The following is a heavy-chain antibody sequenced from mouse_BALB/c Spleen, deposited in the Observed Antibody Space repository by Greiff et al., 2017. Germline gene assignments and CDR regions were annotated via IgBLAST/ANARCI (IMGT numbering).Heavy chain of an antibody. CDR1: GYSFTSYW. CDR2: IYPGNSDT. Sequence: VQLQQSGTVLARPGASVKMSCKASGYSFTSYWMHWVKQRPGQGLEWIGAIYPGNSDTSYNQKFKGKAKLTAVTSASTAYMELSSLTNEDSAVYYCTGNRYDGFDYWGQGTTLTVSS. V-gene: IGHV1-5*01. D-gene: IGHD2-14*01. J-gene: IGHJ2*01. CDR3: TGNRYDGFDY.